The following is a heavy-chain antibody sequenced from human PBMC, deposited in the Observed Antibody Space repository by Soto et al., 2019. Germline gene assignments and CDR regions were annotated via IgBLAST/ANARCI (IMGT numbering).Heavy chain of an antibody. CDR2: ISYDGSNK. D-gene: IGHD2-2*01. J-gene: IGHJ6*03. V-gene: IGHV3-30*18. CDR3: AKDRGDTSCYYMDV. Sequence: RGSLRLSCAASGFTFSSYGMHWVRQAPGKGLEWVAVISYDGSNKYYADSVKGRFTISRDNSKNTLYLQMNSLRAEDTAVYYCAKDRGDTSCYYMDVWGKGTTVTVSS. CDR1: GFTFSSYG.